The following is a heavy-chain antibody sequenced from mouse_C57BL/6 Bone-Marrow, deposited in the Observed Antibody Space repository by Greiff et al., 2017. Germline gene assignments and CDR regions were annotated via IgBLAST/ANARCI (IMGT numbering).Heavy chain of an antibody. CDR1: GYTFTSYW. V-gene: IGHV1-55*01. Sequence: VKLQQPGAELVKPGASVKMSCKASGYTFTSYWITWVKQRPGQGLEWIGDIYPGSGSTNYNEKFKSKATLTVDTSSSTAYMQLSSLTSEDSAVYYCARRSYYGSSYFDYWGQGTTLTVSS. CDR2: IYPGSGST. CDR3: ARRSYYGSSYFDY. D-gene: IGHD1-1*01. J-gene: IGHJ2*01.